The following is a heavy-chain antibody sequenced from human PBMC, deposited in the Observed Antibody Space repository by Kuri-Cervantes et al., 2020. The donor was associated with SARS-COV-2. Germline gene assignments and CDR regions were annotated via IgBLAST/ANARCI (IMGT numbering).Heavy chain of an antibody. CDR3: ARDDGDYVDWYFDF. D-gene: IGHD4-17*01. V-gene: IGHV4-34*01. CDR2: INHSGST. CDR1: GGSFSGYY. J-gene: IGHJ2*01. Sequence: SQTLSLTCAVYGGSFSGYYGSWIRQRPWKGVEWIGEINHSGSTNYNPSLKSRVTISVDTSKNQFYLKLSSVTAADTAVYYCARDDGDYVDWYFDFWGHGTLVTVSS.